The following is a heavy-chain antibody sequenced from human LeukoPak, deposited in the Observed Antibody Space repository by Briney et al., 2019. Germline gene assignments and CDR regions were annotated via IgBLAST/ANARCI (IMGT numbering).Heavy chain of an antibody. V-gene: IGHV1-46*01. CDR1: GYTFTSYY. J-gene: IGHJ3*02. CDR3: AGGGGNWGAAFDI. D-gene: IGHD4-23*01. CDR2: INPSGGST. Sequence: ASVKVSCKASGYTFTSYYMHWVRQAPGQGLEWMGIINPSGGSTSYAQKFQGRVTMTRDTSTSTVYVELSSLRSEDTAVYYCAGGGGNWGAAFDIWGQGTMVTVSS.